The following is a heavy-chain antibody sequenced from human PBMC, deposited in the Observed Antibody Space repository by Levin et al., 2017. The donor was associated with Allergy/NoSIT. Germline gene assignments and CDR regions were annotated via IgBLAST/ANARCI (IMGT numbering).Heavy chain of an antibody. CDR2: INHSGST. CDR1: GGSFSGYY. D-gene: IGHD2-8*02. J-gene: IGHJ4*02. V-gene: IGHV4-34*01. Sequence: SETLSLTCAVYGGSFSGYYWSWIRQPPGKGLEWIGEINHSGSTNYNPSLKSRVTISVDTSKNQFSLKLSSVTAADTAVYYCARAERLVRYFDYWGQGTLVTVSS. CDR3: ARAERLVRYFDY.